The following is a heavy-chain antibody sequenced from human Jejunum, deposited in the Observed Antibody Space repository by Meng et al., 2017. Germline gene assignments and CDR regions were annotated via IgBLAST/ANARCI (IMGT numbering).Heavy chain of an antibody. CDR1: GFTVSSNY. CDR3: ARDRLVAVAGTDDY. J-gene: IGHJ4*02. Sequence: GGSLRLSCAASGFTVSSNYMSWVRQAPGKGLEWVSVIYAGGGTYYADSVKGRFTVSRDNSKDTLYLQMNSLRPEDTAVYYCARDRLVAVAGTDDYWGQGTLVTVSS. D-gene: IGHD6-19*01. V-gene: IGHV3-66*02. CDR2: IYAGGGT.